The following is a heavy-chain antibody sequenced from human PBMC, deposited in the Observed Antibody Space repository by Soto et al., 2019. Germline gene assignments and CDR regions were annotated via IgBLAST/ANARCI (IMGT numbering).Heavy chain of an antibody. Sequence: AGGSLRLSCAASGFTFSSYAMHWVRPAPGKGLEWVAVISYDGRNKYYADSVKGRFTISRDNSKNTLYLQMNSLRAEDTAVYYCARERRISYWGQGTLVTVSS. V-gene: IGHV3-30*04. CDR1: GFTFSSYA. CDR3: ARERRISY. J-gene: IGHJ4*02. CDR2: ISYDGRNK.